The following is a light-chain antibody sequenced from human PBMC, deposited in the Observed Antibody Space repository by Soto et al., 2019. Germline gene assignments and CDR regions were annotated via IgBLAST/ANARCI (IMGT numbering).Light chain of an antibody. J-gene: IGKJ1*01. V-gene: IGKV1-39*01. CDR1: QPISTY. CDR2: AAS. Sequence: DILMTQSPSSLSASVGDSVTLTCRTSQPISTYLNWYQHKSGRAPQLLIYAASSLQTGVPSRFSGSGSGTEFTLTISSLQPEAFATYYCQQSFRVPRTFGQGTKVEI. CDR3: QQSFRVPRT.